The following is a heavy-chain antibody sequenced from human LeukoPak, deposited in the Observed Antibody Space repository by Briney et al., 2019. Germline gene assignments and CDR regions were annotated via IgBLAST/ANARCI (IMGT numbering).Heavy chain of an antibody. D-gene: IGHD3-10*01. V-gene: IGHV4-38-2*02. CDR2: IYHSGST. J-gene: IGHJ4*02. CDR3: ARLKTFYYGSGRGAFDY. Sequence: SETLSLTCTVSGYSISSGYYWGWIRQPPGKGLEWIGSIYHSGSTYYNPSLKSRVTMSVDTSKRQFSLKLTSMTAADTAVYYCARLKTFYYGSGRGAFDYWGQGTLVTVSS. CDR1: GYSISSGYY.